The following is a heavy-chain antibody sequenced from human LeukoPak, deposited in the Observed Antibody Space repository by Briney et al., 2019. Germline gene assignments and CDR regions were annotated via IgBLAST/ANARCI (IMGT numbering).Heavy chain of an antibody. Sequence: PGGSLRLSCAASGFTVSSNYMSWVRQAPGKGLEWVSVIYRGGSTYYADSVKGRFTISRDSSKNTLYLQMNYLRAEDTAVYYCVREIGNSGSYDWGQGTLVTVA. V-gene: IGHV3-53*01. J-gene: IGHJ4*02. D-gene: IGHD1-26*01. CDR1: GFTVSSNY. CDR2: IYRGGST. CDR3: VREIGNSGSYD.